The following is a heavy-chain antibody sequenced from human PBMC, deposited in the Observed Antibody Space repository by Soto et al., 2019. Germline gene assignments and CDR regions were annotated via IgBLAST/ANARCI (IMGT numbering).Heavy chain of an antibody. CDR2: IKQDGSEK. J-gene: IGHJ4*02. D-gene: IGHD6-13*01. CDR1: GFTFSSYC. V-gene: IGHV3-7*05. CDR3: AREGPIAAAGSIDY. Sequence: EAQLVESGGGLVQPGGYLRLSCSASGFTFSSYCMSWVRQAPGKGLEWVANIKQDGSEKYYVDSVKGRFTISRDNAKNSLYLQMNSLRAEDTAVYYCAREGPIAAAGSIDYWGQGTLVTVSS.